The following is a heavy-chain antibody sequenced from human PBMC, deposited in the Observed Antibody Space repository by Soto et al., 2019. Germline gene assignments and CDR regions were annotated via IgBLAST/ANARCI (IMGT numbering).Heavy chain of an antibody. Sequence: QVQLVQSGAEVKKPGSSAKVSCKASGGTFSSYTISWVRQAPGQGLEWMGRIIPILGIANYAQKFQGRVTITADKSTSTAYMELSSLRSEDTAVYYCARVSMSLEGDYWGQGTLVTVSS. J-gene: IGHJ4*02. V-gene: IGHV1-69*02. D-gene: IGHD3-22*01. CDR3: ARVSMSLEGDY. CDR2: IIPILGIA. CDR1: GGTFSSYT.